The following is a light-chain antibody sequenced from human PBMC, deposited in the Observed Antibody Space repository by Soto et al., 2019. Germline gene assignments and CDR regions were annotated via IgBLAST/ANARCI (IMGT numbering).Light chain of an antibody. Sequence: EIVLTQSPGTLSFSAGERATLSCRASQTVSASNIVWYQQRPGQAPRLLIYGASTRATGIPVRFSGSGSGTDFTLTISRLEPEDFAVYYCQFCGSPPIFGGGTKVEIK. CDR1: QTVSASN. V-gene: IGKV3-20*01. CDR3: QFCGSPPI. CDR2: GAS. J-gene: IGKJ4*01.